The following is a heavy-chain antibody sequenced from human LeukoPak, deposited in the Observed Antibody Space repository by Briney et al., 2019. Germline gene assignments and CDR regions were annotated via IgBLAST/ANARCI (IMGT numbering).Heavy chain of an antibody. CDR2: IYSGGNT. J-gene: IGHJ4*02. D-gene: IGHD5-18*01. V-gene: IGHV3-53*01. CDR1: GVTVSSNY. CDR3: ARGEGYNYGYIDY. Sequence: GGSLRLSCAASGVTVSSNYMSWVRQAPGKGLEWVSVIYSGGNTYYADSVKGRFTISRDNSKNTLYLQMNSLRAEDTAVYYCARGEGYNYGYIDYWGQGTLVTVSS.